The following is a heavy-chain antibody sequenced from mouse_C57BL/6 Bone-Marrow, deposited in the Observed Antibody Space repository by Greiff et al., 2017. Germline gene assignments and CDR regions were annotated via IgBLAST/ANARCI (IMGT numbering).Heavy chain of an antibody. CDR1: GYTFTSYG. CDR2: IYPRSGNT. V-gene: IGHV1-81*01. D-gene: IGHD2-5*01. J-gene: IGHJ3*01. Sequence: VKVVESGAELARPGASVKLSCKASGYTFTSYGISWVKQRTGQGLEWIGEIYPRSGNTYYNEKFKGKATLTADKSSSTAYMELRSLTSEASAVYVCARSGSYSNYFAWFAYWGQGTLVTVSA. CDR3: ARSGSYSNYFAWFAY.